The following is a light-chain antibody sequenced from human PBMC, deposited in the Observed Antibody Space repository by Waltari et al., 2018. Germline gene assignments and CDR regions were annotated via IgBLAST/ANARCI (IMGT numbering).Light chain of an antibody. CDR1: RSRIGAGYD. CDR2: GNT. J-gene: IGLJ2*01. CDR3: QSYDNSLNSV. V-gene: IGLV1-40*01. Sequence: QPRLTQPASVSGAPGQRVAISCTGGRSRIGAGYDVHWYQLLPGTAPKVLIFGNTNRPSGVPDRFSGSKSGTSASLAITGLQAEDEADYYCQSYDNSLNSVFGGGTKLTVL.